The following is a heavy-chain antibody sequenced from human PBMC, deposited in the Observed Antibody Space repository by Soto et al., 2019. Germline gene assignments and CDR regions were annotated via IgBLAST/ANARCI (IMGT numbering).Heavy chain of an antibody. CDR1: GDSVSSNTVA. D-gene: IGHD3-16*01. V-gene: IGHV6-1*01. CDR3: ADIGGYDSVGGAY. CDR2: TYYRSKWYD. J-gene: IGHJ4*02. Sequence: SQTLSLTCAISGDSVSSNTVAWNWIRQSPSRGLEWLGRTYYRSKWYDDYAESVKSRITINPDTSKNQFSLHLNSVTLEDTAVYYCADIGGYDSVGGAYWGQGALVTVSS.